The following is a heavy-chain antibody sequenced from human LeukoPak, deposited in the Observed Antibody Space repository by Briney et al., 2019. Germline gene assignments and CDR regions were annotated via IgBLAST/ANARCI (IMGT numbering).Heavy chain of an antibody. D-gene: IGHD5-18*01. V-gene: IGHV3-48*04. Sequence: HPGGSLRLSCAASGFTFSTYWMTWVRQAPGKGLEWVSYISSSGRTIYYADSVKGRFTISRDNSKNSLYLQMNTLRAEDTAVYYCARGDTAMGSHMDVWGKGTTVTVSS. CDR2: ISSSGRTI. CDR3: ARGDTAMGSHMDV. J-gene: IGHJ6*03. CDR1: GFTFSTYW.